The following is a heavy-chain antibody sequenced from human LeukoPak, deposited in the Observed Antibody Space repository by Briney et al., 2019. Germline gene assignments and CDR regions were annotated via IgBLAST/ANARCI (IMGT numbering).Heavy chain of an antibody. CDR3: AGGRIWGSGTNDY. D-gene: IGHD7-27*01. V-gene: IGHV3-53*01. CDR2: IYSGGDT. CDR1: GFTFSNSY. J-gene: IGHJ4*02. Sequence: PGGSLRLSCAASGFTFSNSYMSWVRQAPGKGLEWVSLIYSGGDTYYADSVKGRFAVSRDNSKNTLYLQMNSLRVEDTAVYYCAGGRIWGSGTNDYWGQGTLLTVSS.